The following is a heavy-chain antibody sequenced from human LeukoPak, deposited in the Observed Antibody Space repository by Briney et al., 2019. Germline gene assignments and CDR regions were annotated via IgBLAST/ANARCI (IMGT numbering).Heavy chain of an antibody. V-gene: IGHV3-23*01. D-gene: IGHD6-13*01. CDR1: GFTFSDYT. CDR2: ISGSGGST. Sequence: PGGSLRLSCAASGFTFSDYTMNWVRQAPGKGLEWVSAISGSGGSTYYADSVKGRFTISRDNSKNTLYLQMNSLRAEDTAVYYCAKRLPYSSSWYYFDYWGQGTLVTVSS. CDR3: AKRLPYSSSWYYFDY. J-gene: IGHJ4*02.